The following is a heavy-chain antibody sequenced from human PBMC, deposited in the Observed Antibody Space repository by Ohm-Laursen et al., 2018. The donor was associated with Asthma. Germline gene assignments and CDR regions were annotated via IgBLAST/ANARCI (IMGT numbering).Heavy chain of an antibody. Sequence: SVKVSCKASGYTFTSYAMHWVRQAPGQRLEWMGWINAGNGNTKYSQKFQGRVTITRDTSASTAYMELSSLRSEDTAVYYCARGWSYYDSSGYWNYWGQGTLVTVSS. J-gene: IGHJ4*02. CDR1: GYTFTSYA. CDR2: INAGNGNT. D-gene: IGHD3-22*01. V-gene: IGHV1-3*01. CDR3: ARGWSYYDSSGYWNY.